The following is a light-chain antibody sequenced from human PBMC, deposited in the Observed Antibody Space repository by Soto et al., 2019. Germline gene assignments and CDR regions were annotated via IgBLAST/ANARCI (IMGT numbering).Light chain of an antibody. CDR1: NIGSKS. CDR2: DDS. J-gene: IGLJ2*01. Sequence: SYKLTQTSSVSVAPGQTAKITCGGNNIGSKSVHWYQQKAGQAPVLVVHDDSDRPSGIPERFSGSNSANTATLTISRVEAGDEADYYCQVWESSGDQVVFAGGTQLTVL. V-gene: IGLV3-21*02. CDR3: QVWESSGDQVV.